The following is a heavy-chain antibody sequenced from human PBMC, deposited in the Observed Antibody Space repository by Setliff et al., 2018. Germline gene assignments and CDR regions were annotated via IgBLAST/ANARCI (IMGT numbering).Heavy chain of an antibody. V-gene: IGHV4-59*01. CDR1: GGSFSTYY. D-gene: IGHD5-12*01. J-gene: IGHJ4*02. CDR2: VYYSGAA. CDR3: AGGGTFRYFDY. Sequence: SSETLSLTCTVSGGSFSTYYWSWIRQAPGKGLEWIGHVYYSGAANYNPSLKSRVTVSVDTSKNQFSLRLISVTAADTAVYYCAGGGTFRYFDYWGQGTPVTVSS.